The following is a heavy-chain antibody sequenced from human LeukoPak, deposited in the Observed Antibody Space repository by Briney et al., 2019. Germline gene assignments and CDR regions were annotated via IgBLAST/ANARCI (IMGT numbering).Heavy chain of an antibody. D-gene: IGHD3-22*01. CDR1: GLTFSSYA. Sequence: GGSLRLSCAASGLTFSSYAMSWVRQAPGKGLEWVSAISGSGGSTYYADSVKGRFTISRDNSKNTLYLQMNSLRAEDRAVYYCAKGAEYESSGYYPFDYWGQGTLVSVSS. J-gene: IGHJ4*02. V-gene: IGHV3-23*01. CDR2: ISGSGGST. CDR3: AKGAEYESSGYYPFDY.